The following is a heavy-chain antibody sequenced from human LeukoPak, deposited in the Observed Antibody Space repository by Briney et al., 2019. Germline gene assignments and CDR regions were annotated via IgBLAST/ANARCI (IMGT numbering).Heavy chain of an antibody. J-gene: IGHJ4*02. CDR1: GFTFSSYG. CDR2: IRYDGSNE. CDR3: AKGRDDHFDY. D-gene: IGHD5-24*01. Sequence: GGSLRLSCAASGFTFSSYGMHWVGQAPGKGLEWVAFIRYDGSNEYYADSVKGRFTISRDNSKNTLYLQMNSLRAEDTAVYYCAKGRDDHFDYWGQGTLVTVSS. V-gene: IGHV3-30*02.